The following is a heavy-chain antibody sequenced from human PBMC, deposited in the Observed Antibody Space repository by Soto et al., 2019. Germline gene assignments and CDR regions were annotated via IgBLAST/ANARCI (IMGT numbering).Heavy chain of an antibody. CDR2: ISSSSSYI. D-gene: IGHD3-3*01. J-gene: IGHJ4*02. V-gene: IGHV3-21*01. CDR1: GFTFSSYS. Sequence: GGSLRLSCAASGFTFSSYSMNWVRQAPGKGLEWVSSISSSSSYIYYADSVKGRFTISRDNAKNSLYLQMNSLRAEDTAVYYCAVLRFLEWLLPVDGYFDYWGQGTLVTVSS. CDR3: AVLRFLEWLLPVDGYFDY.